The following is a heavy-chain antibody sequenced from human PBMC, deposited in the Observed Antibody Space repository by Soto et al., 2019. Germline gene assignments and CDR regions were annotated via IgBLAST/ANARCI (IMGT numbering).Heavy chain of an antibody. V-gene: IGHV3-23*01. CDR2: ISGSGGST. CDR3: AKDTRHIVVVVAATPTNFDY. CDR1: GFTFSSYA. D-gene: IGHD2-15*01. Sequence: EVQLLESGGGLVQPGGSLRLSCAASGFTFSSYAMSWVRQAPGKGLEWVSAISGSGGSTYYADSVKGRFTISRDNCKSTLYLQMTGLRAEDTAVYYCAKDTRHIVVVVAATPTNFDYWGQGTLVTVSS. J-gene: IGHJ4*02.